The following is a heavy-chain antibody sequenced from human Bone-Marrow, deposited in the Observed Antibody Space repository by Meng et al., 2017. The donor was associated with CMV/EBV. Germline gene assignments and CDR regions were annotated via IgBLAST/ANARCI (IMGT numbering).Heavy chain of an antibody. Sequence: SETLSLTCTVSGVSITTNSYYWGWVRRPPGKGLEWIGNIHYSGNTNYKPSLESRVTISVDTSKSQFSLKLGSVTAAATAVYYCARLAGCRSTSCYYGMDVWGQGTTVTVSS. CDR2: IHYSGNT. V-gene: IGHV4-39*01. CDR1: GVSITTNSYY. D-gene: IGHD2-2*01. CDR3: ARLAGCRSTSCYYGMDV. J-gene: IGHJ6*02.